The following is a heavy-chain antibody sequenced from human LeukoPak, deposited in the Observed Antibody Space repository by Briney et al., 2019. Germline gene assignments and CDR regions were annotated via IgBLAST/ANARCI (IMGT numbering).Heavy chain of an antibody. CDR1: GGTFSSYA. D-gene: IGHD3-3*01. J-gene: IGHJ4*02. V-gene: IGHV1-69*13. CDR2: IIPIFGTA. CDR3: ARTTREAKYYDFWSGYWWAFDY. Sequence: SVKVSCKASGGTFSSYAISWVRQAPGQGLEWMGGIIPIFGTANYAQKFQGRVTITADESTSTAYMELSSLRSEDTAVYYCARTTREAKYYDFWSGYWWAFDYWGQGTLVTVSS.